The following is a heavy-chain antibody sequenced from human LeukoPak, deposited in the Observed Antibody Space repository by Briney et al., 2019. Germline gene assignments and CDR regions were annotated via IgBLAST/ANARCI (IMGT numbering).Heavy chain of an antibody. CDR1: GYRFTSYW. Sequence: GESLKISCNASGYRFTSYWIGWVRQMPGKGLECMGIIHPGDSEIRYSPSFQGQVTISVDKSISTAYLQWSGLKASDTAIYYCARRLGATQPYFDFWGQGALVTVSS. J-gene: IGHJ4*02. V-gene: IGHV5-51*01. CDR3: ARRLGATQPYFDF. D-gene: IGHD1-26*01. CDR2: IHPGDSEI.